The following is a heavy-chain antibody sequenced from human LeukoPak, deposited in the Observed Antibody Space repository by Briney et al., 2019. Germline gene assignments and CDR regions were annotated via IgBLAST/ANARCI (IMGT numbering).Heavy chain of an antibody. J-gene: IGHJ4*02. CDR2: IYYSGST. CDR3: ARASPQWLVLD. D-gene: IGHD6-19*01. V-gene: IGHV4-59*01. CDR1: GGSISSYY. Sequence: SETLSLTCTVSGGSISSYYWSWIRQPPGKGLEWIGYIYYSGSTNHNPSLKSRVTISVDTSKNQFSLKLSSVTAADTAVYYCARASPQWLVLDWGQGTLVTVSS.